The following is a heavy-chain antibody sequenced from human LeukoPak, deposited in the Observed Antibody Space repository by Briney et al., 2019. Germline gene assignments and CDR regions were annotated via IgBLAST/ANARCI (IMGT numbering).Heavy chain of an antibody. Sequence: KPGGSLRLSCAASGFTFSDYYMSWIRQAPGKGLEWVSSISRGSTYIYYADSVKGRFTISRDNAKNSLYLQMNSLRAEDTAVYYCARGGGDYYDSSGYYYEKIWFDPWGQGTLVTVSS. CDR1: GFTFSDYY. CDR3: ARGGGDYYDSSGYYYEKIWFDP. D-gene: IGHD3-22*01. CDR2: ISRGSTYI. V-gene: IGHV3-11*06. J-gene: IGHJ5*02.